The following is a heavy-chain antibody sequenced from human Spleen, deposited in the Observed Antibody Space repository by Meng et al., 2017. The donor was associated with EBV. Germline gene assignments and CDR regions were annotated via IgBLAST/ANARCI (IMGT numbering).Heavy chain of an antibody. D-gene: IGHD3-10*01. CDR1: GFTFTGYV. Sequence: QVQLVQSGAEVKTPGASVKVSCKASGFTFTGYVISWVRQAPGQGLEWMGWITVYSGDTNYAQNFQDRVTMTTDTSTNTAYLELRSLRSDDTAVYYCARDYGSFTDSWGQGTLVTVSS. V-gene: IGHV1-18*01. J-gene: IGHJ4*02. CDR2: ITVYSGDT. CDR3: ARDYGSFTDS.